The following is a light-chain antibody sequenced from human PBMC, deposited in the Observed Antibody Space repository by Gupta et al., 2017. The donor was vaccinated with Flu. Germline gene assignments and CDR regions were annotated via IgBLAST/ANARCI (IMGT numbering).Light chain of an antibody. Sequence: QTVLTQERSLTVSPVGTVTLTCACSPGAVPSGHYPSWFRQKPGQAPGALFYNTNNKPSWPPARFSGSLVGGKAALSLSGVQPEDEAEYYRMLYCGGAWVFGGGTKLTVL. J-gene: IGLJ3*02. CDR3: MLYCGGAWV. CDR2: NTN. V-gene: IGLV7-43*01. CDR1: PGAVPSGHY.